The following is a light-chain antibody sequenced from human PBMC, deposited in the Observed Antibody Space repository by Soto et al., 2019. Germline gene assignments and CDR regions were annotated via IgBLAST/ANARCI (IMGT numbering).Light chain of an antibody. CDR1: SSNIGAGYD. Sequence: QSVLTQPPSVSGAPGQRVSISCTGTSSNIGAGYDVHWYQQLPGAAPRLLIYVNTNRPSGVPDRFTGSKPGTSASLAITGLQAEDEADYYCQSFDSSLSGYVFGTGTKVTVL. CDR3: QSFDSSLSGYV. CDR2: VNT. V-gene: IGLV1-40*01. J-gene: IGLJ1*01.